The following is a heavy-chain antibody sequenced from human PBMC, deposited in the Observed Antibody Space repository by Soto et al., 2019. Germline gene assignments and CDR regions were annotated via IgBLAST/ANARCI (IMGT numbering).Heavy chain of an antibody. V-gene: IGHV3-23*01. Sequence: WWSLRLSCSASVFTFSSYAMSWVRQAPGKGLEWVSAISGSGGSTYYADSVKGRFTISRDNSKNTLYLQMNSLRAEDTAVYYCAKDPNGGNPTYDYWGQGTLVTVSS. J-gene: IGHJ4*02. D-gene: IGHD2-15*01. CDR1: VFTFSSYA. CDR3: AKDPNGGNPTYDY. CDR2: ISGSGGST.